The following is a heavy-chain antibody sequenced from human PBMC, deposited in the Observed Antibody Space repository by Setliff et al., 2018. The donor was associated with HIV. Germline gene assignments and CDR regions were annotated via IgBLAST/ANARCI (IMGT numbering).Heavy chain of an antibody. D-gene: IGHD2-15*01. CDR3: ARIVDGV. V-gene: IGHV3-9*01. CDR1: GFSFDDYA. J-gene: IGHJ3*01. Sequence: PGGSLRLSCAASGFSFDDYAMHWVRQAPGKGLEWVSGISWNSHSQNVAYADSVKGRFTISRDNAKNSLYLQLNSLRVDDTAVYYCARIVDGVWGQGTKVTVSS. CDR2: ISWNSHSQNV.